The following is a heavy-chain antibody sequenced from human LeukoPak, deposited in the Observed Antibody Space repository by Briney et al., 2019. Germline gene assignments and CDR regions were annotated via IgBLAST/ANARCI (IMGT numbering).Heavy chain of an antibody. V-gene: IGHV3-66*01. CDR2: LYSGGAT. CDR1: GFTVKDNF. D-gene: IGHD4/OR15-4a*01. Sequence: GSLRLSCAASGFTVKDNFMSWVRQAPGKRLEWVSVLYSGGATYYADSVKGRFTISRDNSKNIVFLQMNDLRTEDTAFYYCTRDSANYHFAYWGQGALVTVSS. CDR3: TRDSANYHFAY. J-gene: IGHJ4*02.